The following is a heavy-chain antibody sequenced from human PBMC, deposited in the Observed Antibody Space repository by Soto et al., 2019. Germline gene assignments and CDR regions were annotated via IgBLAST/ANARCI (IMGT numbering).Heavy chain of an antibody. D-gene: IGHD4-4*01. CDR2: IKHDGSET. CDR1: GFTFSSHW. V-gene: IGHV3-7*01. CDR3: ARDDYNWARDY. Sequence: EVQLVESGGGLVQPRGSLRLSCAASGFTFSSHWMSWVRQAPGKGLEWVANIKHDGSETYYVDSVKGRFTISRDNAKNSLYLQMHSLRAEDTAVYYCARDDYNWARDYWGQGTLVTVSS. J-gene: IGHJ4*02.